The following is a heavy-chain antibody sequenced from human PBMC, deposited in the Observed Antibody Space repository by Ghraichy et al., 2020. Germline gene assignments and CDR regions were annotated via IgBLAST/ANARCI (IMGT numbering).Heavy chain of an antibody. CDR3: ATTSAYYYDSSGYDNFDY. Sequence: ASVKVSCKASGYTFTSYGISWVRQAPGQGLEWMGWISAYNGNTNYAQKLQGRVTMTTDTSTSTAYMELRSLRSDDTAVYYCATTSAYYYDSSGYDNFDYWGQGTLDTVSS. D-gene: IGHD3-22*01. CDR2: ISAYNGNT. V-gene: IGHV1-18*01. J-gene: IGHJ4*02. CDR1: GYTFTSYG.